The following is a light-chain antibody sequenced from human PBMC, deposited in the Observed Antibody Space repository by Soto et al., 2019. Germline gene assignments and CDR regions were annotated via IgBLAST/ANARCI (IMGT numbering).Light chain of an antibody. Sequence: AIRMTQSPSSFSASTGDRVTITCRASQGISSYLAWYQQKPGKAPKLLIYAASTLQSGVPSRFSGSGSGTDFTLTISCLQSEDFPTYYCQQYYSYFGQGTRLEIK. J-gene: IGKJ5*01. CDR1: QGISSY. CDR2: AAS. CDR3: QQYYSY. V-gene: IGKV1-8*01.